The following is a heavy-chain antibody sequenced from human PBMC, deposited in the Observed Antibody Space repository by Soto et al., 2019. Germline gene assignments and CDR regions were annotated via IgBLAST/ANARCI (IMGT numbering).Heavy chain of an antibody. D-gene: IGHD2-15*01. V-gene: IGHV4-59*11. Sequence: QVQLQESGPALVRPSETLSLTCTVSGVSMSGHYWSWIRQAPGKGLEWLGYVYYNETTNFNPSLRSRVSISVDTSRKQFYLNLTSVTPADTAMYYCATMEVDCSSGICQSARALDSWGQGTLVTVSS. CDR3: ATMEVDCSSGICQSARALDS. J-gene: IGHJ4*02. CDR2: VYYNETT. CDR1: GVSMSGHY.